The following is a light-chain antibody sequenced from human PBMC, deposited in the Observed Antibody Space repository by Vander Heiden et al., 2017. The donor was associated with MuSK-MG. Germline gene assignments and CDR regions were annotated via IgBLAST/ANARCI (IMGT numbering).Light chain of an antibody. V-gene: IGLV1-51*02. CDR1: SSNIGNNY. CDR2: END. CDR3: GTWDSSLSAVV. J-gene: IGLJ2*01. Sequence: QPALTPPPSVSAAPGQSVTISCSASSSNIGNNYVSWYQQLPGTAPKLLIYENDKRPSGIPDRFSGSKSGTSATLGITGLQTGDEADYYCGTWDSSLSAVVFGGGTKLTVL.